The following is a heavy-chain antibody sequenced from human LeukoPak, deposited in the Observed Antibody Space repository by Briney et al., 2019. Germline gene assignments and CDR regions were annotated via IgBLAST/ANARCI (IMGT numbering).Heavy chain of an antibody. CDR2: VDPEDGET. D-gene: IGHD1-26*01. CDR1: GYTFTDYY. J-gene: IGHJ6*03. Sequence: ASVKISCKVSGYTFTDYYMHWVQQAPGKGLEWMGLVDPEDGETIYAEKFQGRVTITADTSTDTAYMELSSLRSEDTAVYYCATVGPIVGAHYYYYYYMEVWGKGTTVTVSS. CDR3: ATVGPIVGAHYYYYYYMEV. V-gene: IGHV1-69-2*01.